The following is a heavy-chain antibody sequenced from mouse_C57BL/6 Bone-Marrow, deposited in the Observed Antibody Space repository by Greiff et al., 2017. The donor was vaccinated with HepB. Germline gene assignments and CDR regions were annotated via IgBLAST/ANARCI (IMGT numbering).Heavy chain of an antibody. Sequence: ESGPGLVKPSQSLSLTCSVTGYSITSGYNWNWIRQFPGNKLEWMGYISYDGSNNYNPSLKNRISITRDTSKNQFFLKLNSVTTEDTATYYCARDRGTPHYFDYWGQGTTLTVSS. CDR1: GYSITSGYN. CDR3: ARDRGTPHYFDY. D-gene: IGHD4-1*01. CDR2: ISYDGSN. V-gene: IGHV3-6*01. J-gene: IGHJ2*01.